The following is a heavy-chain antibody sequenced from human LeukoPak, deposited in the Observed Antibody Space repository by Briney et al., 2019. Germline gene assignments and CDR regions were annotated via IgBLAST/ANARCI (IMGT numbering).Heavy chain of an antibody. V-gene: IGHV3-30*02. CDR2: IRYDGSNK. D-gene: IGHD6-13*01. Sequence: GGSLRLSCAASGFTFSSYGMHWVRQAPGKGLEWVAFIRYDGSNKYYADSVKGRFTISRDNAKNSLYLQMNSLRAEDTAVYYCASDSARSSWSDAFDIWGQGTMVTVSS. CDR1: GFTFSSYG. J-gene: IGHJ3*02. CDR3: ASDSARSSWSDAFDI.